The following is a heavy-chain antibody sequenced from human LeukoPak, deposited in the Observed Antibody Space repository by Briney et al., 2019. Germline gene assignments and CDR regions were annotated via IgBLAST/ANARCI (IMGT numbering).Heavy chain of an antibody. CDR3: ARDKQALVYGS. D-gene: IGHD1-26*01. CDR2: ISAYNGNT. Sequence: GASVKVSCKASGYTFTSYGISWVRQAPGQGLEWVGWISAYNGNTNYAQKFQGRVTITADKSTSTAYMELSSLRSEDTAVYYCARDKQALVYGSWGQGTLVTVSS. V-gene: IGHV1-18*01. CDR1: GYTFTSYG. J-gene: IGHJ4*02.